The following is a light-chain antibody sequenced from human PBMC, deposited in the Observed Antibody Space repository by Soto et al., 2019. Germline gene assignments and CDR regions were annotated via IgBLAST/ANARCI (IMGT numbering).Light chain of an antibody. CDR3: SSYTSSSTVV. J-gene: IGLJ2*01. CDR2: DVS. V-gene: IGLV2-14*01. Sequence: QSALTQPASVSESPGQSVTISCTGTSSDVGGYDYVSWYQQHPGKAPQLLIYDVSIRPSGVSNRFSGSKSGNTASLTISGLQAEDEADYYCSSYTSSSTVVFGGGTKVTVL. CDR1: SSDVGGYDY.